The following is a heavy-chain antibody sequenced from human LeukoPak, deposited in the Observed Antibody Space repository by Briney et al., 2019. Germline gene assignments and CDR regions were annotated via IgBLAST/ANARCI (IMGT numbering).Heavy chain of an antibody. CDR2: IKQDGSEK. CDR3: ARDLDSISWWNWFDP. D-gene: IGHD6-13*01. Sequence: GGSLRLSCAASGFTFSTYWMSWVRQAPGKGLEWVANIKQDGSEKKYVDSVKGRFTISRDNAKNSLYLQMNSLRAEDTAMYYCARDLDSISWWNWFDPWGQGTLVTVSS. J-gene: IGHJ5*02. CDR1: GFTFSTYW. V-gene: IGHV3-7*01.